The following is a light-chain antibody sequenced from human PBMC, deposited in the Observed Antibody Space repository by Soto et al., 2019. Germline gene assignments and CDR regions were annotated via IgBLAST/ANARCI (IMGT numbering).Light chain of an antibody. CDR3: QHLNTYPLT. CDR1: QGISSF. CDR2: AAS. V-gene: IGKV1-9*01. Sequence: DIQLTQSPSFLSASVGDRVTITCRASQGISSFLAWYQQKPGKAPNLLISAASTLRTGVPSRFSGSGSGTEFTITISSLQPEDFATYYCQHLNTYPLTFGGGTKVEI. J-gene: IGKJ4*01.